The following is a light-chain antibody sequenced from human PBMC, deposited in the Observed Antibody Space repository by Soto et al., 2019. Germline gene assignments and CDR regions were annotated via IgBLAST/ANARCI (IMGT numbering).Light chain of an antibody. V-gene: IGKV1-5*03. CDR1: QSINNG. CDR2: KAS. CDR3: QQYDTYWT. J-gene: IGKJ1*01. Sequence: DIQMTQSPSTLSASVGDRVTITCRASQSINNGLAWYQQKPRKAPKLLIYKASNLDIGVPSRFSGSGSGTEFTLTISSLQPDDFATYYCQQYDTYWTFGLGTKVEIK.